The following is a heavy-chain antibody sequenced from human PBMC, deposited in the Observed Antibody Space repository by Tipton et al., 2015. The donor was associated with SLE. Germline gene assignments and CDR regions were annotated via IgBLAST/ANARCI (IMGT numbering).Heavy chain of an antibody. CDR2: TSKDGYYK. V-gene: IGHV3-30*14. CDR1: GFTLSSHP. Sequence: SLRLSCAASGFTLSSHPMHWVRQAPGKGLEWVAVTSKDGYYKFYADFVKGRFTISRDNSKNMLYLQMNSLRTEDTAVYYCARAPSGRVVGTPTGHGYWGQGTLVTVSS. CDR3: ARAPSGRVVGTPTGHGY. J-gene: IGHJ4*02. D-gene: IGHD1-26*01.